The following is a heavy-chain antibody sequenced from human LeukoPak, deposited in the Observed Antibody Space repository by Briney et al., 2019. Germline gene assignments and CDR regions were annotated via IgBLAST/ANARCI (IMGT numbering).Heavy chain of an antibody. D-gene: IGHD1-1*01. CDR3: ARHADWNGWFDP. CDR2: IYYSGST. Sequence: SETLSLTCTASGGSISSYSYYWGWIRQPPGKGLEWIGSIYYSGSTYYNSSLKSRVTISVDTSKNQFSLKLSSVTAADTAVYYCARHADWNGWFDPWGQGTLVTVSS. J-gene: IGHJ5*02. CDR1: GGSISSYSYY. V-gene: IGHV4-39*01.